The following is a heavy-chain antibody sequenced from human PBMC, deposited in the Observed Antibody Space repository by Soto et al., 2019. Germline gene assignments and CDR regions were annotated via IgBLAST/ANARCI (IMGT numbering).Heavy chain of an antibody. CDR2: LWFDGSKR. CDR1: GFTFSTSG. J-gene: IGHJ4*02. Sequence: QVQLVESGGGVVQPGRSLRLSCAASGFTFSTSGMHWVRQAPGKGLEWVAVLWFDGSKRYYGDSVKGRFTISRDISENTLYLQMDSLRAEDTAVYYCARGRPKAISAVPILDSWGQGTLVTVSS. CDR3: ARGRPKAISAVPILDS. D-gene: IGHD2-21*01. V-gene: IGHV3-33*01.